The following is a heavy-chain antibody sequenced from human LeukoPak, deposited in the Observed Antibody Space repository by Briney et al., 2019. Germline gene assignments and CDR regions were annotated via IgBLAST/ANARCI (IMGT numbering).Heavy chain of an antibody. CDR1: GGTFSSYA. V-gene: IGHV1-69*04. CDR2: IIPILGIA. CDR3: AREGFGGYDSYYFDY. J-gene: IGHJ4*02. D-gene: IGHD5-12*01. Sequence: SVKVSCKASGGTFSSYAISWVRQAPGQGLEWMGRIIPILGIANYAQKFQGRVTITADKSTSTAYMELCGLRSEATAVYYCAREGFGGYDSYYFDYWGQGTLVTVSS.